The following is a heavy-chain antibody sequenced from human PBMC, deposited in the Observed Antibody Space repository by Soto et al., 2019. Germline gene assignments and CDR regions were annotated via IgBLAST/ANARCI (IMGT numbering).Heavy chain of an antibody. Sequence: GGSLRLSCAASGFTFSSYAMHWVRQAPGKGLEWVAVISYDGSNKYYADSVKGRFTISRDNSKNTLYLQMNSLRAEDTAVYYCARARFLEWLSTPDYWGQGTLVTVSS. CDR1: GFTFSSYA. D-gene: IGHD3-3*01. V-gene: IGHV3-30-3*01. CDR3: ARARFLEWLSTPDY. J-gene: IGHJ4*02. CDR2: ISYDGSNK.